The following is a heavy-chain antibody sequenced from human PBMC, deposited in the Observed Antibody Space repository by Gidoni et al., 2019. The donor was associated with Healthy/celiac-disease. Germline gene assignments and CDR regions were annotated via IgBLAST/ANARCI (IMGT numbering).Heavy chain of an antibody. CDR3: AGLISAWFDP. Sequence: DVQLVESGGGLVQPGRSLRLSCAASGFTFDDYAMHWVRQAPGKGLEWVSGISWNSGSIGYADSVKGRFTISRDNAKNSLYLQMNSLRAEDTALYYCAGLISAWFDPWGQGTLVTVSS. D-gene: IGHD1-26*01. CDR2: ISWNSGSI. J-gene: IGHJ5*02. CDR1: GFTFDDYA. V-gene: IGHV3-9*01.